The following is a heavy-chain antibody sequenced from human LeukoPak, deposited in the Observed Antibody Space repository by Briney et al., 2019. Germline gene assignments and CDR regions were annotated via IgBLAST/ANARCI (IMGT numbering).Heavy chain of an antibody. CDR2: INHSGST. D-gene: IGHD6-19*01. J-gene: IGHJ4*02. CDR3: ANFGYSSGWSNY. Sequence: KTSETLSLTCAVYGGSFSGYYWSWIRQPPGKGLEWIGEINHSGSTNYNPPLKSRVTISVDTSKNQFSLKLSSVTAADTAVYYCANFGYSSGWSNYWGQGTLVTVSS. CDR1: GGSFSGYY. V-gene: IGHV4-34*01.